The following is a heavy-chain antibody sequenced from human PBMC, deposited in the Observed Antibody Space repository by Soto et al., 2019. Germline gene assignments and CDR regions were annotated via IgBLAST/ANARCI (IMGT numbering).Heavy chain of an antibody. J-gene: IGHJ5*02. CDR2: IYYTGST. CDR1: GGSISSYY. D-gene: IGHD4-17*01. CDR3: GSLPWADYGGIFDP. Sequence: SETLSLTCTVPGGSISSYYWSWIRQPPGKGLEWIGYIYYTGSTNYNPSLKSRVTISVDTSKNQFSLKLSSVTAADTAVYYCGSLPWADYGGIFDPWGKGTLVTVSS. V-gene: IGHV4-59*01.